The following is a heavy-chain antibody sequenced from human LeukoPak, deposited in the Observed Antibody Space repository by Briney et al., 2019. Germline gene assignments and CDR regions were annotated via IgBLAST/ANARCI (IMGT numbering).Heavy chain of an antibody. CDR1: GGSISSHY. CDR2: IYYSGST. J-gene: IGHJ4*02. CDR3: ARERIPRYYFDY. Sequence: SETLSLTCTVSGGSISSHYWSRIRQPPGKGLEWIGYIYYSGSTNYNPSLKSRVTISVDTSKNQFSLKLSSVTAADTAVYYCARERIPRYYFDYWGQGTLVTVSS. V-gene: IGHV4-59*11.